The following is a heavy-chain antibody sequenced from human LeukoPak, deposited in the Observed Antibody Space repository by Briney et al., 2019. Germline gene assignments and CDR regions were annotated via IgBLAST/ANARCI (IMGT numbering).Heavy chain of an antibody. D-gene: IGHD6-13*01. CDR3: ARRGSSWLFDY. Sequence: KPSETLSLTCTVSGGSISSYYWSWIRQPPGKGLEWIGEINHSGSTNYNPSLKSRVTISVDTSKNQFSLKLSSVTAADTAVYYCARRGSSWLFDYWGQGTLVTVSS. CDR1: GGSISSYY. CDR2: INHSGST. J-gene: IGHJ4*02. V-gene: IGHV4-34*01.